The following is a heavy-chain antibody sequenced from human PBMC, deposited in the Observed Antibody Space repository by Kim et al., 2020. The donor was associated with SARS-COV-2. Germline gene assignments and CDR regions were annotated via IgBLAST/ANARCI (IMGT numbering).Heavy chain of an antibody. Sequence: ASVKVSCKASGGTFSSYAISWVRQAPGQGLEWMGGIIPIFGTANYAQKFQGRVTITADESTSTAYMELSSLRSEDTAVYYCARGSPRGAVAGTFDYWGQGTLVTVSS. D-gene: IGHD6-19*01. J-gene: IGHJ4*02. CDR3: ARGSPRGAVAGTFDY. CDR1: GGTFSSYA. CDR2: IIPIFGTA. V-gene: IGHV1-69*13.